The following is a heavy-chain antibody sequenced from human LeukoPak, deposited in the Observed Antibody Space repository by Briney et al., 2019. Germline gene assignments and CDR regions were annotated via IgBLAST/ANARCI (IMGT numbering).Heavy chain of an antibody. Sequence: SETLSLTCAVSGVSISSSNWWSWVRQSPGKGLEWIGEIFHSGSTNYNPSLKSRVLISVDKAENQYSLTLTSVTAADTARYFCARVRLDGYVKEFYFDSWGQGTRVTVSS. CDR3: ARVRLDGYVKEFYFDS. D-gene: IGHD2-2*03. J-gene: IGHJ4*02. CDR2: IFHSGST. CDR1: GVSISSSNW. V-gene: IGHV4-4*02.